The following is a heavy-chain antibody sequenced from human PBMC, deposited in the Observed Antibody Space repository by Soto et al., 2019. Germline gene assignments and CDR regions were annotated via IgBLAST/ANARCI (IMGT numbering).Heavy chain of an antibody. Sequence: QLQLQESGSGLVKPSQTLSLTCAVSGGSISSGGYSWSWIRQPPGKGLEWIGYIYHSGSTYYNPSLKSRVTISVDRSKNQFSPKLSSVTAADTAVYYCASQSIGDTAMVGNYYYGMDVWGQGTTVTVSS. CDR3: ASQSIGDTAMVGNYYYGMDV. CDR2: IYHSGST. V-gene: IGHV4-30-2*01. D-gene: IGHD5-18*01. J-gene: IGHJ6*02. CDR1: GGSISSGGYS.